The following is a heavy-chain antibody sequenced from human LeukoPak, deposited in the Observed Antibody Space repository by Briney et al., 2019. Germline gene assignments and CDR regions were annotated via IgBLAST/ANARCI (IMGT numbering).Heavy chain of an antibody. J-gene: IGHJ4*02. Sequence: PGGSLRLSCAASGLTFSNFWMHWVRQTPEKGLVWVSRINPDGSDTIYADSVKGRFTISRDNAKNTLYLHMNSLRGEDTAVYYCASSPNTVATTDYWGQGTLVTVSS. CDR1: GLTFSNFW. V-gene: IGHV3-74*01. CDR3: ASSPNTVATTDY. D-gene: IGHD4-17*01. CDR2: INPDGSDT.